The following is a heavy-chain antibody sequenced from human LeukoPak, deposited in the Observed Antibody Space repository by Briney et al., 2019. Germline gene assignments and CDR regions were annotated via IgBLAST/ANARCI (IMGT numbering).Heavy chain of an antibody. CDR2: IYHSGST. D-gene: IGHD4-17*01. Sequence: PSQTLSLTCAVSGGSFSSGGYSWSWLRPPPGKGLEWIGYIYHSGSTYYNPSLKSRVTISVDRSKNQFSLKLSSVTAADTAVYYCARDRSDYGDYVGYFDLWGRGTLVTVSS. J-gene: IGHJ2*01. CDR1: GGSFSSGGYS. V-gene: IGHV4-30-2*01. CDR3: ARDRSDYGDYVGYFDL.